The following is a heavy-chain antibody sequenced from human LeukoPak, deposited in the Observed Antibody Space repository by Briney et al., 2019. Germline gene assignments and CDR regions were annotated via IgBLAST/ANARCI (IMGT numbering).Heavy chain of an antibody. CDR3: ARDLGSPMDRSWFAG. D-gene: IGHD7-27*01. CDR1: GYTFTSYY. Sequence: ASVRVSCTASGYTFTSYYMHWVRQAPGQGLEWMGLIKPSGGSTNYAQTLQGRFTITRDTSTSTVYMQMSSLRAEDTAVYYCARDLGSPMDRSWFAGGGQGSPVTV. J-gene: IGHJ5*02. CDR2: IKPSGGST. V-gene: IGHV1-46*04.